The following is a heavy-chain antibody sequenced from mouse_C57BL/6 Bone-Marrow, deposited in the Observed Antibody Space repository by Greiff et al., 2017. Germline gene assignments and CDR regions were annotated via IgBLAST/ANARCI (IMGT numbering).Heavy chain of an antibody. CDR3: AREYYTWCAY. V-gene: IGHV1-69*01. D-gene: IGHD2-12*01. CDR1: GYTFTSYW. J-gene: IGHJ3*01. CDR2: IDPSDSYT. Sequence: QVQLQQPGAELVMPGASVKLSCKASGYTFTSYWMHWVKQRPGQGLEWIGEIDPSDSYTNYNQKFKGKSTLTVDKSSSTAYMQLSSLTSEDSAVYYCAREYYTWCAYWGQGTRVTVSA.